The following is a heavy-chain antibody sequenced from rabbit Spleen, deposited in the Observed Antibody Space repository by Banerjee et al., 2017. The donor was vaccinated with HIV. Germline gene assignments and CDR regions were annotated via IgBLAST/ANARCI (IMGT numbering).Heavy chain of an antibody. CDR1: GFSFSSNYW. J-gene: IGHJ4*01. Sequence: QEQLVESGGGLVKPEGSLTLTCTASGFSFSSNYWICWVRQAPGKGLEWIACIYAGSSGSTYYASWAKGRFTISKTSSTTVTLQMTSLTAADTATYFCARDANYDDFPEYFKLWGQGTLVTVS. D-gene: IGHD2-1*01. CDR2: IYAGSSGST. V-gene: IGHV1S45*01. CDR3: ARDANYDDFPEYFKL.